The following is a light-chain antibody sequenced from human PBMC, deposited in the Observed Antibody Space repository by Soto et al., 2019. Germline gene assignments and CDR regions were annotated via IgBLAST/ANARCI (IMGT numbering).Light chain of an antibody. J-gene: IGLJ1*01. Sequence: QSVLTQPPSVSGAPGQRVTISCTGSSSNIGAGYDVHWYQQLPGTAPKLLIYGNSNRPSGVPDRFSGSKYGTSASLAITGLQAEDEDDYYCKSYDRSLSGYYVFGTGTKVTVL. CDR3: KSYDRSLSGYYV. V-gene: IGLV1-40*01. CDR1: SSNIGAGYD. CDR2: GNS.